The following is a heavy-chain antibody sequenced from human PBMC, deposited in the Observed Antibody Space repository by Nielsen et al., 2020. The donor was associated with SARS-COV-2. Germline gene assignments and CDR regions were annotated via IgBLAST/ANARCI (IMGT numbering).Heavy chain of an antibody. V-gene: IGHV3-11*05. CDR2: ISGSSGNT. D-gene: IGHD3-10*01. Sequence: WIRQPPGKGLEWVSFISGSSGNTYYADSVKGRFTISRDNSKNTLYLQMNSLRAEDTAVYYCAREYYYGSGSYYKKSNWFDPWGQGTLVTVSS. CDR3: AREYYYGSGSYYKKSNWFDP. J-gene: IGHJ5*02.